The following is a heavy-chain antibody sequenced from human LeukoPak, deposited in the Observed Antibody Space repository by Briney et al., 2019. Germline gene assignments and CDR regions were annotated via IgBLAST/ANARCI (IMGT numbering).Heavy chain of an antibody. CDR1: GFTFSSYW. J-gene: IGHJ4*02. CDR2: MKQDGGEQ. D-gene: IGHD3-3*01. Sequence: GGSLRLSCAASGFTFSSYWMTWLRQAARRGVDGVANMKQDGGEQYYLDSVKGRFTISRDNAKNSLYLQMNSLRAEDTAVYYCARVSAEWLLFYWGQGTLVTVSS. V-gene: IGHV3-7*01. CDR3: ARVSAEWLLFY.